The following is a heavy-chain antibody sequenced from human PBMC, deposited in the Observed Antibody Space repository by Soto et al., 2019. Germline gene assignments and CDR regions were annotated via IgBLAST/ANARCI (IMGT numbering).Heavy chain of an antibody. V-gene: IGHV1-2*02. J-gene: IGHJ5*02. Sequence: GASVKVSCKASGYTFTGYYMHWVRQAPGQGLEWMGWINPNSGGTNYAQKFQGRVTMTRDTSISTAYMELSRLRSDDTAVYYCARAGVVVAATRIGWFDPWGQGTLVTVS. CDR3: ARAGVVVAATRIGWFDP. D-gene: IGHD2-15*01. CDR1: GYTFTGYY. CDR2: INPNSGGT.